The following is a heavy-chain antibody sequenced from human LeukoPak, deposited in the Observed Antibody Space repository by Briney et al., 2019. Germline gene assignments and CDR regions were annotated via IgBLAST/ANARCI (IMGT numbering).Heavy chain of an antibody. D-gene: IGHD4-23*01. V-gene: IGHV4-59*01. Sequence: SETLSLTCTVSGGSISNYHWSWIRQPPGKGLEWIGYIYYSGSTNYNPSLKSRVTISVDTSKNQFSLKLSSVTAADTAVYYCARAISPDDYGGNLDAFDIWGQGTMVTVSS. J-gene: IGHJ3*02. CDR1: GGSISNYH. CDR3: ARAISPDDYGGNLDAFDI. CDR2: IYYSGST.